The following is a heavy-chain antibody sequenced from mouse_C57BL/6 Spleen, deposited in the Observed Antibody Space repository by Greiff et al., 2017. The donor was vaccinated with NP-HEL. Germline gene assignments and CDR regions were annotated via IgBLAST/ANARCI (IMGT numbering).Heavy chain of an antibody. CDR1: GYTFTSYW. V-gene: IGHV1-61*01. CDR2: IYPSDSET. Sequence: QVQLQQSGAELVRPGSSVKLSCKASGYTFTSYWMDWVKQRPGQGLEWIGNIYPSDSETHYNQKFKDKATLTVDKSSSTAYMQLSSLTSEDSAVYYCARWDGYYYFDYWGQGTTLTVSS. D-gene: IGHD2-3*01. CDR3: ARWDGYYYFDY. J-gene: IGHJ2*01.